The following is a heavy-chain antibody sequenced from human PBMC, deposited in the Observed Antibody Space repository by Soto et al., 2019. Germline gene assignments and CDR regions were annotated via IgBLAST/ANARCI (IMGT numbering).Heavy chain of an antibody. CDR1: GGSISSSSYY. CDR2: IYYSGST. V-gene: IGHV4-39*01. D-gene: IGHD6-6*01. CDR3: ASPDPSSSTSYYFDY. J-gene: IGHJ4*02. Sequence: PSETLSLTCTVSGGSISSSSYYWGWIRQPPGKGLEWIGSIYYSGSTYYNPSLKSRVTIPVDTSKNQFSLKLSSVTAADTAVYYCASPDPSSSTSYYFDYWGQGTLVTVSS.